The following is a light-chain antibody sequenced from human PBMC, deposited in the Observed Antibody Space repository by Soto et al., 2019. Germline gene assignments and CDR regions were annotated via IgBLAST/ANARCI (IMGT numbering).Light chain of an antibody. CDR2: EVS. CDR1: SSDVGGYEY. Sequence: QSALTQPASVSGSPGQSITISCTGTSSDVGGYEYVSWYQQHPGKAPKLIIYEVSNRPSGVSKRFSGSKSGNTASLAISGLQAEDEADYYCSSYTTSSSLYVVFGGGTKVTVL. V-gene: IGLV2-14*01. CDR3: SSYTTSSSLYVV. J-gene: IGLJ2*01.